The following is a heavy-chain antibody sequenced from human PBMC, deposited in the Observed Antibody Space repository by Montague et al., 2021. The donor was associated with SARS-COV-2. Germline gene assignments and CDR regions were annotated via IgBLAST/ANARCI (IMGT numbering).Heavy chain of an antibody. J-gene: IGHJ6*02. CDR3: TGGREGNYNVMDV. V-gene: IGHV6-1*01. Sequence: CAISRDSVSSNSATWNWVRQSPSRGLEWLGRTYYRSKWYNDYAVSVRGRVTINPDTSKNQFSLQLNSVTPEDTAIYYCTGGREGNYNVMDVWGQGTTVTVPS. CDR1: RDSVSSNSAT. CDR2: TYYRSKWYN. D-gene: IGHD1-1*01.